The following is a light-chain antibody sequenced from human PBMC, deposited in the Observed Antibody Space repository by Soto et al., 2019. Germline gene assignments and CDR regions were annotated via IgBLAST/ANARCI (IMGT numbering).Light chain of an antibody. CDR1: QSISSW. J-gene: IGKJ1*01. CDR2: KAS. CDR3: QQYNSYSWT. Sequence: DIQMAQSPSTLSASVEDRVTITCRASQSISSWLAWYQQKPGKAPKLLIYKASSLESGVPSRFSGSGSGTEFTLTISSLQPDDFATYYCQQYNSYSWTFGQGTKVDI. V-gene: IGKV1-5*03.